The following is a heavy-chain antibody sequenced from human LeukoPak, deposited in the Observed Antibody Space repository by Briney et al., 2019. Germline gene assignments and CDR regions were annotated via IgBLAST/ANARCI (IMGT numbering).Heavy chain of an antibody. CDR3: ARGALDYGDLRSPYYFDY. CDR2: IIPIFGTA. D-gene: IGHD4-17*01. Sequence: SVKVSCKASGGTFSSYAISWVRQAPGQGLEWLGGIIPIFGTANYAQKFQGRVTITADESTSTAYFELSSLRSEDTAVYYCARGALDYGDLRSPYYFDYWGQGTLVTVSS. CDR1: GGTFSSYA. J-gene: IGHJ4*02. V-gene: IGHV1-69*13.